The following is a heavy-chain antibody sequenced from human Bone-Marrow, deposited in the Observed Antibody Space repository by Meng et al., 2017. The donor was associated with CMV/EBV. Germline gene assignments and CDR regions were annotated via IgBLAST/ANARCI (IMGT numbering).Heavy chain of an antibody. Sequence: SETLSLTCAVYGGSFSGYYWSWIRQPPGKGLEWIGEIHHSGSTNYNPSLKSRVTISVDTSKNQFSLKLSSVTAADTAVYYCARGYIAWFGNWGQGTLVTVSS. CDR1: GGSFSGYY. D-gene: IGHD3-10*01. CDR2: IHHSGST. V-gene: IGHV4-34*01. J-gene: IGHJ4*02. CDR3: ARGYIAWFGN.